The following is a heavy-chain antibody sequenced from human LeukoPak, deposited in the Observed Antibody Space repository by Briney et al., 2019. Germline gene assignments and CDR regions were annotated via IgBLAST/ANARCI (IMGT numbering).Heavy chain of an antibody. CDR1: GFTFSAYA. V-gene: IGHV3-64D*09. D-gene: IGHD2-2*01. J-gene: IGHJ5*02. CDR2: ISSNGGST. CDR3: VKDSLYCRSTTCYGLNWLDP. Sequence: PGGSLRLSCSASGFTFSAYAMHWVRQAPGKGLEYVSAISSNGGSTYYADSVKGRFTISRDNSKNTLYLQMSSLRAGDTALYHCVKDSLYCRSTTCYGLNWLDPWGQGTLVTVSS.